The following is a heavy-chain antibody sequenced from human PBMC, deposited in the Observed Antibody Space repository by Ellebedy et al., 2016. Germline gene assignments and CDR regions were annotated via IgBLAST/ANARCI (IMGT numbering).Heavy chain of an antibody. CDR2: VSYSGST. V-gene: IGHV4-39*01. Sequence: SETLSLTCTVSGGSMTGIHYYWGWIRQPPGKGLEWIGSVSYSGSTVYNPSLNSQITMSVDTSKNQFSLHSRSVTAADTAVYYFARNATGWYFDYWGQGALVTVSS. J-gene: IGHJ4*01. D-gene: IGHD6-19*01. CDR1: GGSMTGIHYY. CDR3: ARNATGWYFDY.